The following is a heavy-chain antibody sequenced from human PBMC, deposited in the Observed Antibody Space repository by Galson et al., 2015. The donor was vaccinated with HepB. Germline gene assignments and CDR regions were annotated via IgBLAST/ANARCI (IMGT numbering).Heavy chain of an antibody. CDR2: ISSSSSTI. CDR1: GFTFSTYS. V-gene: IGHV3-48*02. CDR3: AREDYDSNGYDDY. J-gene: IGHJ4*02. Sequence: SLRLSCAASGFTFSTYSMNWVRQAPGKGLEWVSYISSSSSTIYYADSVKGRFTISRDNAKNSLYLQMNSLRDEDTAVYYCAREDYDSNGYDDYWGQGTLVTVSS. D-gene: IGHD3-22*01.